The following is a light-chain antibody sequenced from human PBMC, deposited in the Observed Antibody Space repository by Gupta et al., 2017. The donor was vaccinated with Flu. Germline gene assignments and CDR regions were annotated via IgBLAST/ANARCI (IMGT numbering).Light chain of an antibody. V-gene: IGKV1-9*01. CDR2: AAS. J-gene: IGKJ3*01. CDR3: QQLNSSPFS. Sequence: PSFMCASVGDRVTITGRASQGIRSYLAWYQQKPGEAPKLLIYAASTMKSGVPSRFSGSGSGTEFTLTISSLQPEDFANYYCQQLNSSPFSIGHGTQVDIK. CDR1: QGIRSY.